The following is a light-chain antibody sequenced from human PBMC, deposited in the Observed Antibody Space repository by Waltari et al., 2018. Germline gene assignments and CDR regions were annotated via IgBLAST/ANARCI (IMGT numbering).Light chain of an antibody. J-gene: IGKJ2*01. CDR2: PAS. CDR1: QGISSY. CDR3: QQVNDYPQP. Sequence: DIQLTHSSSFLSAFVGDRVTITCRASQGISSYLAWSQQKPGKAPKLLIFPASTLQSGVPSRFRGSGSGTEFTLTISSLQPEDFATYYCQQVNDYPQPFGQGTKLEIK. V-gene: IGKV1-9*01.